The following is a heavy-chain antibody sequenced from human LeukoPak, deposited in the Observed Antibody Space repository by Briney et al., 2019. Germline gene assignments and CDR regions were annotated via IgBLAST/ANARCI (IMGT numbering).Heavy chain of an antibody. CDR1: GTSIRSGSYY. V-gene: IGHV4-61*02. Sequence: PSQTLSLTFTVTGTSIRSGSYYWNWIRQAAGKGLEWIGRMYIGGRTTYNPSLKSRVTISLETTENQFSLRLRSVTAADTAVYYCAREGIAVADTYYYYYMDVWGKGTTVTVSS. D-gene: IGHD6-19*01. CDR2: MYIGGRT. CDR3: AREGIAVADTYYYYYMDV. J-gene: IGHJ6*03.